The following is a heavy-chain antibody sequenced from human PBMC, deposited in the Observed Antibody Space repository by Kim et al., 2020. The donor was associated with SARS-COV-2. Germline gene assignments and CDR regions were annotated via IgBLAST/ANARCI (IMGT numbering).Heavy chain of an antibody. CDR1: GHSLTELS. V-gene: IGHV1-24*01. Sequence: ASVKVSCKVSGHSLTELSMHWMRQAPGKGLEWVGGIDPGAGSTSYTQKLRGRLTIVEDTSTDTVYLQLSSLRSDDTAVYYCARDSGAGGNWYVDFCCRG. CDR2: IDPGAGST. CDR3: ARDSGAGGNWYVDF. D-gene: IGHD2-15*01. J-gene: IGHJ2*01.